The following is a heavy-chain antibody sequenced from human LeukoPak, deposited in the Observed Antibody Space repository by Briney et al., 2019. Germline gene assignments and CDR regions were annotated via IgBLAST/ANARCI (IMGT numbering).Heavy chain of an antibody. CDR1: GYTFTSYD. CDR2: MNPNSGKT. D-gene: IGHD3-3*01. Sequence: VASVKVSCKASGYTFTSYDISWVRQATGQGLEWMGWMNPNSGKTGYAQKFQGRVTITTDTSTSTAYMELSSLRSEDTAVYYCARGLGYDFWSGYYIFETTFGSWFDPWGQGTLVTVSS. V-gene: IGHV1-8*03. J-gene: IGHJ5*02. CDR3: ARGLGYDFWSGYYIFETTFGSWFDP.